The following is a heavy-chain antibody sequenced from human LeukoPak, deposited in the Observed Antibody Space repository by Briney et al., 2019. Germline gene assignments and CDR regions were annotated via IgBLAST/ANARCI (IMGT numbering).Heavy chain of an antibody. CDR1: GGSISSYY. Sequence: SETLSLTCSVSGGSISSYYWSWIRQPPGKGLEWIGYIYYSGRTSYNPSLKSRVSISVDTSKNQFSLRLSSVTAADTAVYYCARRFESGSWYRGPFDYWGQGTLVTVSS. J-gene: IGHJ4*02. CDR3: ARRFESGSWYRGPFDY. D-gene: IGHD6-13*01. CDR2: IYYSGRT. V-gene: IGHV4-59*01.